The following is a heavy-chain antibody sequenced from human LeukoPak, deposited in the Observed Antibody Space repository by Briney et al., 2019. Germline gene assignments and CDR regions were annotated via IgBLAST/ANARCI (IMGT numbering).Heavy chain of an antibody. CDR3: ARDRIKSGSYYFDY. D-gene: IGHD1-26*01. CDR1: AFTLNDYS. CDR2: ISGRSSTI. J-gene: IGHJ4*02. Sequence: SGGSLRLSCAASAFTLNDYSMNWVRQAPGKGLEWVSYISGRSSTIYYADSVKGRFTISRDNAKNSMYLQMNSLRAEDTAVYYCARDRIKSGSYYFDYWGQGPLVTVSS. V-gene: IGHV3-48*01.